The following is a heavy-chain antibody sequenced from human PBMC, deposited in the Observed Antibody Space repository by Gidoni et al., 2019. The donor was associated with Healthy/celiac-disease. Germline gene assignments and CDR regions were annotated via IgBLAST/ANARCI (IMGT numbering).Heavy chain of an antibody. CDR1: GFTFSSYA. CDR3: ARDFTIFGVVIVSVQRYYGMDV. D-gene: IGHD3-3*01. CDR2: ISYDGSNK. Sequence: QVQLVESGGGVVQPGRSLRLSCAASGFTFSSYAMHWVRQAPGKGLEWVAVISYDGSNKYYADSVKGRFTISRDNSKNTLYLQMNSLRAEDTAVYFCARDFTIFGVVIVSVQRYYGMDVWGQGTTVTVSS. V-gene: IGHV3-30*01. J-gene: IGHJ6*02.